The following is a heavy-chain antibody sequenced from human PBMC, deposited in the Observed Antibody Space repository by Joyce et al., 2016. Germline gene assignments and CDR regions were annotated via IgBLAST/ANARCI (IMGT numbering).Heavy chain of an antibody. CDR1: GFTFSDYW. J-gene: IGHJ4*02. D-gene: IGHD1/OR15-1a*01. CDR2: IQQDGSEK. Sequence: EVHLVESGGDFVQPGGSLRISCAASGFTFSDYWMSWVRQAPGKGLEWVANIQQDGSEKNYVDSVEGRFTISRDNAQNSLYLQMDGLRAEDTAVYYCATKQRLDDWGQGTLVTVSS. CDR3: ATKQRLDD. V-gene: IGHV3-7*03.